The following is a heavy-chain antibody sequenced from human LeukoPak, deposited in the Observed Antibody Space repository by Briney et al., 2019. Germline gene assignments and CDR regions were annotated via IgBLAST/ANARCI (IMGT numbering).Heavy chain of an antibody. CDR1: GFTFTTYW. Sequence: PGGSLTLSCAASGFTFTTYWMSWIRQAPGQGLEWVANINQAGTNKYYVDSVKGRFTFSRDNAQNSLYLQMSSLRVEDTAVYYCVTYSTGLYKGLEFWGQGTQVTVSS. V-gene: IGHV3-7*03. J-gene: IGHJ4*02. CDR2: INQAGTNK. D-gene: IGHD2-8*02. CDR3: VTYSTGLYKGLEF.